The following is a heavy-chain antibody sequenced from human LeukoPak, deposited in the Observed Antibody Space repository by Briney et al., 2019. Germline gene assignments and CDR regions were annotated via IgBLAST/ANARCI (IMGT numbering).Heavy chain of an antibody. V-gene: IGHV3-13*05. J-gene: IGHJ6*04. Sequence: GGSLRLSCAASGFTFSSYDMHWVRQATGKGPEWVSAIGTAGDPYYPGSVKGRFTISRENAKNSSYLQMNSLRAGDTAVYYCARGSSTSEEGGYYYYGMDVWGKGTTVTVSS. CDR3: ARGSSTSEEGGYYYYGMDV. CDR1: GFTFSSYD. CDR2: IGTAGDP. D-gene: IGHD2-2*01.